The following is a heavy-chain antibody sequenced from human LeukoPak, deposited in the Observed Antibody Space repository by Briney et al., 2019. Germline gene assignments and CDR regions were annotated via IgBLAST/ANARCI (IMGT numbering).Heavy chain of an antibody. V-gene: IGHV3-64*01. CDR1: GFTFSSYA. D-gene: IGHD5-24*01. CDR3: ARDLEGPFDY. CDR2: ITGNGGST. J-gene: IGHJ4*02. Sequence: GGSLRLSCAASGFTFSSYAMHWVRQAPGKGLEYVSAITGNGGSTYYANSVKGRFTISRDNSKNTLYLQMGSLRAEDMAVYYCARDLEGPFDYWGQGTLVTVSS.